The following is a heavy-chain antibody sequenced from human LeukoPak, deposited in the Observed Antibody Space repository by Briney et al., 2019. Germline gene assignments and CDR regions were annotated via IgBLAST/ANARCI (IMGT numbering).Heavy chain of an antibody. Sequence: GESLRVSCAASGFTFSTYGMHWVRQAPGRGLEWVAVIWYDGSDKFYADSVKGRFTIFRDNSKNTLHLQMNSLRAEDTAVYYCAKGVYTYGSLLIGFDSWGQGTLVTVSS. CDR2: IWYDGSDK. V-gene: IGHV3-33*06. J-gene: IGHJ4*02. CDR1: GFTFSTYG. D-gene: IGHD5-18*01. CDR3: AKGVYTYGSLLIGFDS.